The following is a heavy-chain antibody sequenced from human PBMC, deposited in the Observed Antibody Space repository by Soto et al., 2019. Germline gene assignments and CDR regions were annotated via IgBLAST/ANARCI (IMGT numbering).Heavy chain of an antibody. CDR3: AKDEFGDSSGFDY. J-gene: IGHJ4*02. D-gene: IGHD3-22*01. Sequence: QVQLVESGGGVVQPGRSLRLSCAASGFTFSSYGMHWVRQAPGKGLEWVAVISYDGSNKYYADSVKGRFTISRDNSKNTLYLQMNSLRAEDTAVCYCAKDEFGDSSGFDYWGQGTLVTVSS. CDR1: GFTFSSYG. CDR2: ISYDGSNK. V-gene: IGHV3-30*18.